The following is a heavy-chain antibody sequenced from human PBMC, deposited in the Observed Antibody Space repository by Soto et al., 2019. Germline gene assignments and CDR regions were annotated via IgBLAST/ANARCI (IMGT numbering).Heavy chain of an antibody. J-gene: IGHJ5*02. CDR1: GGSFSGYY. V-gene: IGHV4-34*01. D-gene: IGHD4-17*01. CDR3: ASDYGDYGHNWFDP. Sequence: QVQLQQWGAGLLKPSETLSLTCAVYGGSFSGYYWSWIRQPPGKGLEWIGEINHSGSTNYNPSLKSPVTISVDTSKNQFALKLSSVTAAGTAVYYCASDYGDYGHNWFDPWGQGTLVTVSS. CDR2: INHSGST.